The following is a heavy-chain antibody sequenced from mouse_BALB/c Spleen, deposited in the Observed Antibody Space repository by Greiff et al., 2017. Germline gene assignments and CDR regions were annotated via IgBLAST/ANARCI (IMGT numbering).Heavy chain of an antibody. Sequence: QVQLKQSAAELARPGASVKMSCKASGYTFTSYTMHWVKQRPGQGLEWIGYINPSSGYTEYNQKFKDKTTLTADKSSSTAYMQLSSLTSEDSAVYYCARRGGYYCFAYWGQGTLVTVSA. J-gene: IGHJ3*01. D-gene: IGHD2-3*01. V-gene: IGHV1-4*02. CDR3: ARRGGYYCFAY. CDR2: INPSSGYT. CDR1: GYTFTSYT.